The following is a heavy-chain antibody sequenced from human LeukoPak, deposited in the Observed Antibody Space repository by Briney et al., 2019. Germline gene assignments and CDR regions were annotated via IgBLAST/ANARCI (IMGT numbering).Heavy chain of an antibody. V-gene: IGHV3-30*18. CDR1: GFTFSSSG. D-gene: IGHD3-22*01. CDR3: AKSFHSTGFYYVDY. J-gene: IGHJ4*02. Sequence: SGGSLRLSCAASGFTFSSSGMHWVRQAPGKGLEWVAVISDDGSNKYYTDSVKGRFTISRDNSKNTLYLQMNSLRADDTAVFYCAKSFHSTGFYYVDYWGQGTLVTVSS. CDR2: ISDDGSNK.